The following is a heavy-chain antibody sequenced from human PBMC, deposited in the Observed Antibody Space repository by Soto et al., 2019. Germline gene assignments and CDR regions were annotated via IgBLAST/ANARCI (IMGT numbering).Heavy chain of an antibody. Sequence: PGGSLRLSCAASGFTFDDYAMHWVRQAPGKGLEWVSGISWNSGSIGYADSVKGRFTISRDNAKNSLYLQMNSLRAEDTALYYCAKGIAVATSDAFDIWGQGTMVTVSS. V-gene: IGHV3-9*01. CDR1: GFTFDDYA. J-gene: IGHJ3*02. CDR2: ISWNSGSI. CDR3: AKGIAVATSDAFDI. D-gene: IGHD6-19*01.